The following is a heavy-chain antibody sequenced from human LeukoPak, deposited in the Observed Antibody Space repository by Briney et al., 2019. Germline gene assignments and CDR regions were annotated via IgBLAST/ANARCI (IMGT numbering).Heavy chain of an antibody. CDR2: ISSSGSTI. J-gene: IGHJ4*02. CDR1: GFTFSSYE. D-gene: IGHD1-26*01. Sequence: GGSLRLSCAASGFTFSSYEMNWVRQAPGKGLEWVSYISSSGSTIYYADSVKGRFTISRDNAKNSLYLQMNSLRAEDTAVYYCATFRLVGATNYWGQGTLVTVSS. V-gene: IGHV3-48*03. CDR3: ATFRLVGATNY.